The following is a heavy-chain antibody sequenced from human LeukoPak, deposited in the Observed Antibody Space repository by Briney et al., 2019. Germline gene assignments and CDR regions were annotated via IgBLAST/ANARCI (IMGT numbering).Heavy chain of an antibody. CDR1: GFTFSSYD. D-gene: IGHD3-22*01. CDR2: IGTAGDT. V-gene: IGHV3-13*01. CDR3: ARDSSGWYFDL. J-gene: IGHJ2*01. Sequence: GGSLRLSCAASGFTFSSYDMHWVRQGTGKGLEWVSAIGTAGDTYYPGSVKGRFTISRENAKNSLYLQMNSLRAGDTAVYYCARDSSGWYFDLWGRGTLVTVSS.